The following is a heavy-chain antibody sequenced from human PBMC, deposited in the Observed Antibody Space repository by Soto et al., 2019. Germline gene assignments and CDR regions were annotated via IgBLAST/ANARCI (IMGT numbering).Heavy chain of an antibody. CDR2: IYYSATT. Sequence: TSETLSLTCTVSGGSISSYYWSWIRQPPGKGLEWIGYIYYSATTNYNPSLKSRVTISVDTSKNQFSLKLTSVTAADTAVYYCARGSAVAGHDYWGQGTLVTVSS. V-gene: IGHV4-59*01. CDR1: GGSISSYY. CDR3: ARGSAVAGHDY. J-gene: IGHJ4*02. D-gene: IGHD6-19*01.